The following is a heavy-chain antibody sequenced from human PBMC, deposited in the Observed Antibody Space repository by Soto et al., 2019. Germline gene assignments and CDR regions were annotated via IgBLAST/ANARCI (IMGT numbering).Heavy chain of an antibody. Sequence: GGSLRLSCAASGFTFSSYGMHWVRQAPGKGLEWVAVIWYDGSNKYYADSVKGRFTISRDNSKNTLYLQMNSLRAEDTAVYYCARLRSTVTDYYFDYWGQGTLVTVSS. CDR3: ARLRSTVTDYYFDY. V-gene: IGHV3-33*01. J-gene: IGHJ4*02. CDR2: IWYDGSNK. D-gene: IGHD4-4*01. CDR1: GFTFSSYG.